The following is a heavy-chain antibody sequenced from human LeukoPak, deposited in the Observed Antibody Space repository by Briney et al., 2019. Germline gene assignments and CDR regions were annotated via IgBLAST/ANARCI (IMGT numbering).Heavy chain of an antibody. CDR1: GFTFSSYE. D-gene: IGHD6-19*01. CDR3: AGLWLVPRSYYGMDV. J-gene: IGHJ6*02. V-gene: IGHV3-48*03. Sequence: PGGSLRLSCAASGFTFSSYEMNWVRQAPGKGLEWLSYISSRGNIIYYADSVKGRFTISRDNAKNSLYLQMNSLRAEDTAVYYCAGLWLVPRSYYGMDVWGQGTTVTVSS. CDR2: ISSRGNII.